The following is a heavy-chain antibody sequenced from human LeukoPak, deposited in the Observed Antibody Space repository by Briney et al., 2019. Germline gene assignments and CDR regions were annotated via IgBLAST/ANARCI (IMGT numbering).Heavy chain of an antibody. J-gene: IGHJ3*02. CDR1: GGSISSGSYY. V-gene: IGHV4-61*02. CDR3: ARARVFGVVLYAFDI. CDR2: IYTSGST. D-gene: IGHD3-3*01. Sequence: SQTLSLTCTGSGGSISSGSYYWSWLRQPAGKGLEWIGRIYTSGSTNYNPSLKSRVTISVDTSKNQFSLKLSSVTAADTAVYYCARARVFGVVLYAFDIWGQGTMVTVSS.